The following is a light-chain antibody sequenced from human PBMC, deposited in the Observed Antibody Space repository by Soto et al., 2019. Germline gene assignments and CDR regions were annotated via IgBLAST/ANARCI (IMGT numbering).Light chain of an antibody. V-gene: IGKV3-20*01. J-gene: IGKJ1*01. CDR2: GAS. CDR3: QQYGNTPWT. Sequence: EIVLTQSPGTLSVSAGERGSLSCRASQTVTSNYLAWYQQKPGQAPRLLIHGASTRASGIPDSFSGSGSGTDFTLTISRLEPQDFAVYFCQQYGNTPWTFGQGTTVEIK. CDR1: QTVTSNY.